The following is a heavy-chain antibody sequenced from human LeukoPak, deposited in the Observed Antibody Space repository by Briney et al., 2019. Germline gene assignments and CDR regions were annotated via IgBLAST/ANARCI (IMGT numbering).Heavy chain of an antibody. CDR2: FSGSGSRT. D-gene: IGHD3-22*01. V-gene: IGHV3-23*01. J-gene: IGHJ4*02. CDR1: GFIFNSFA. Sequence: GGSLRLSCAASGFIFNSFAMSWVRQAPGKGLEWVSTFSGSGSRTSYADSVKGRFTISRDNSKNTLYLQMKSLRAEDTAVYYCAKNALAAGVAHYYDSSGSFDYWGQGTLVTVSS. CDR3: AKNALAAGVAHYYDSSGSFDY.